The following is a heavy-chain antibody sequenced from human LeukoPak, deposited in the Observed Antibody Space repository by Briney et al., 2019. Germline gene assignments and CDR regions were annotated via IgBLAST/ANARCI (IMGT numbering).Heavy chain of an antibody. CDR1: GFTFSSYA. CDR2: ISGSGGST. CDR3: AKLAPQGWFGELLYLDY. Sequence: GGSLRLSCAASGFTFSSYAMSWVRQAPGKGLEWVSAISGSGGSTYYADSVKGRFTISRDNSKNTLYLQMNSLRAEDTAVYYCAKLAPQGWFGELLYLDYWGQGTLVTVSS. J-gene: IGHJ4*02. D-gene: IGHD3-10*01. V-gene: IGHV3-23*01.